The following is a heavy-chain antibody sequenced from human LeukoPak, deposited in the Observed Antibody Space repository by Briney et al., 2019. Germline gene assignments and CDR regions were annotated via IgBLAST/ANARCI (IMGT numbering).Heavy chain of an antibody. V-gene: IGHV3-7*01. D-gene: IGHD3-3*01. CDR3: ARVSDRFLEWLSDGGYYYYGMDV. Sequence: GGSLRLSCAASGISFSNYWMTWIRQAPEKGLQWVANIKEDGSDKNYADSVKGRFTISRDNAKNTLYLQMNSLRAEDTAVYYCARVSDRFLEWLSDGGYYYYGMDVWGQGTTVTVSS. CDR1: GISFSNYW. J-gene: IGHJ6*02. CDR2: IKEDGSDK.